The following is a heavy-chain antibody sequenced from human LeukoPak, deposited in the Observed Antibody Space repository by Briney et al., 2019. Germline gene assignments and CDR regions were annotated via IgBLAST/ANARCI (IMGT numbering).Heavy chain of an antibody. J-gene: IGHJ4*02. CDR1: GDFFSGYY. D-gene: IGHD6-13*01. Sequence: PSETLSLTCAVYGDFFSGYYWSWIRQPPGKGLEWIGYIYYSGSTNYNPSLKSRVTISVDTSKNQFSLKLSSVTAADTAVYYCARESGAAAGTYYFDYWGQGTLVTVSS. V-gene: IGHV4-59*01. CDR3: ARESGAAAGTYYFDY. CDR2: IYYSGST.